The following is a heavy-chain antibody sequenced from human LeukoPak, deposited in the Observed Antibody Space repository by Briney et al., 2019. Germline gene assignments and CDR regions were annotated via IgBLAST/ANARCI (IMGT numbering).Heavy chain of an antibody. CDR1: GFTFDDYA. CDR2: ISGDGGSI. V-gene: IGHV3-43*02. Sequence: GGSLRLSCAASGFTFDDYAMHWVRQAPGKGLEWVSLISGDGGSIYYADSVKGRFTISRDNSKNSLYLQMNSLRTEDTALYYCAKTGQQLVQDWGYDGMDVWGQGTTVTVSS. J-gene: IGHJ6*02. CDR3: AKTGQQLVQDWGYDGMDV. D-gene: IGHD6-13*01.